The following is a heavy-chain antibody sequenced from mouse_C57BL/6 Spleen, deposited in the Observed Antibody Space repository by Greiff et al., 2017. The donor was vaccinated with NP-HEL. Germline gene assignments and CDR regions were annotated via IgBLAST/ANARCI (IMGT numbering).Heavy chain of an antibody. CDR3: ARRGDYYGYTWFAY. D-gene: IGHD2-2*01. CDR1: GYAFTNYL. V-gene: IGHV1-54*01. Sequence: VQLQQSGAELVRPGTSVKVSCKASGYAFTNYLIEWVKQRPGQGLEWIGVINPGSGGTNYNEKFKGKATLTADKSSSTAYMQLSSLTSEDSAVYFCARRGDYYGYTWFAYWGQGTLVTVSA. CDR2: INPGSGGT. J-gene: IGHJ3*01.